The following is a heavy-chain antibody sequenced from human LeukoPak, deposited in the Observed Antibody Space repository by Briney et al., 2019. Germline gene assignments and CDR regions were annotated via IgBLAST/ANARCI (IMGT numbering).Heavy chain of an antibody. J-gene: IGHJ4*02. CDR3: ARYYGSGDYSLNYFDY. Sequence: TSETLSLTCTVSGVSISSVPHYWSWIRQLPGKGLEWIGYIYYTGTTYYNPSLKSRVTISADTSKNPLSLKLTSVTAADSAVYYCARYYGSGDYSLNYFDYWGQGNLVTVAS. CDR2: IYYTGTT. D-gene: IGHD3-10*01. V-gene: IGHV4-31*03. CDR1: GVSISSVPHY.